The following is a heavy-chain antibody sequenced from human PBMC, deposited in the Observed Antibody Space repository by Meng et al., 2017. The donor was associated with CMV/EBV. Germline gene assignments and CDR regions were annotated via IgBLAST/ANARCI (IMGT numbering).Heavy chain of an antibody. CDR2: IWYDGSNK. V-gene: IGHV3-33*06. CDR1: GFTFSSYG. Sequence: GESLKISCAASGFTFSSYGMHWVRQAPGKGLEWVAVIWYDGSNKYYADSVKGRFTISRDNSKNTLYLQMNSLRAEDTAVYYCAKDQGRYNWNGVDYWGQGTLVTVSS. CDR3: AKDQGRYNWNGVDY. D-gene: IGHD1-20*01. J-gene: IGHJ4*02.